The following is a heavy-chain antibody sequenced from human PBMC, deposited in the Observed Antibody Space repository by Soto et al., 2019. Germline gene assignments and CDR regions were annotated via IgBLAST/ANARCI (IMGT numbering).Heavy chain of an antibody. V-gene: IGHV1-69*06. Sequence: QVRLVQSGAEVKKPGSSVKVSCKASGSTFSSFTISWVRQAPGQGLEWMGGIIPFSGTANYAQKFQGRVTITADKSTWTAYMELSSLRSEDTAVYYCARALRSEKESWGQGTLVTVSS. J-gene: IGHJ5*02. CDR1: GSTFSSFT. CDR2: IIPFSGTA. CDR3: ARALRSEKES. D-gene: IGHD1-26*01.